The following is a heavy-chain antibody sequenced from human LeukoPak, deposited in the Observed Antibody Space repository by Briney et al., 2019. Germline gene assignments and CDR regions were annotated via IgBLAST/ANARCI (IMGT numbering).Heavy chain of an antibody. CDR1: AYTFTGYY. V-gene: IGHV1-2*02. CDR2: INPNSGGT. J-gene: IGHJ4*02. Sequence: ASVKVSCKASAYTFTGYYMHWVRQAPGQGLEWMEWINPNSGGTNYAQKFQGRVTMTRDTSISTAYMELSRLRSDDTAVYYCARVNYDILTGYYNPFGYWGQGTLVTVSS. D-gene: IGHD3-9*01. CDR3: ARVNYDILTGYYNPFGY.